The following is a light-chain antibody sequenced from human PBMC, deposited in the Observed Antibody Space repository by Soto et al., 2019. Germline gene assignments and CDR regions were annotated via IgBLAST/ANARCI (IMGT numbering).Light chain of an antibody. Sequence: EIVLTQSPGTLSLSPGERATLSCRTSQSVSNSYLAWYQQKPGQPPRLLIYGASSRATGIPDRFSGSGSGTDFTLTSSRLEPEDFAVYYCQQYGSSPPEAFGQGTKVDIE. CDR1: QSVSNSY. V-gene: IGKV3-20*01. CDR3: QQYGSSPPEA. CDR2: GAS. J-gene: IGKJ1*01.